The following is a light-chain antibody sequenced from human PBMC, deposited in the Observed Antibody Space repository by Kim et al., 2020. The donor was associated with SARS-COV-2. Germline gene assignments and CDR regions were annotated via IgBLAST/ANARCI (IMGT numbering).Light chain of an antibody. V-gene: IGKV3-20*01. Sequence: WSPGERATLACRASQSVSRSYLAWYQQKPGQAPRLLISGASSRATGIPDRFTGSGSGTDFTLTISRLEPGDSAVYFCHQYGSSYTFGQGTKLEI. CDR3: HQYGSSYT. CDR1: QSVSRSY. CDR2: GAS. J-gene: IGKJ2*01.